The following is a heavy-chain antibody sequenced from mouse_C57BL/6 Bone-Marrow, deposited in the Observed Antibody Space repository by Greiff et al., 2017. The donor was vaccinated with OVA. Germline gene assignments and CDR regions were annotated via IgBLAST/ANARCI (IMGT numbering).Heavy chain of an antibody. Sequence: EVQRVESGGGLVKPGGSLKLSCAASGFTFSSYAMSWVRPTPEKRLEWVATISDGGSYTYYPDNVKGRFTISRDNAKNNLYLQMSHLKSEDTAMYYCARVGTLLLQGGAWFAYWGQGTLVTVSA. V-gene: IGHV5-4*01. D-gene: IGHD1-1*01. CDR3: ARVGTLLLQGGAWFAY. J-gene: IGHJ3*01. CDR2: ISDGGSYT. CDR1: GFTFSSYA.